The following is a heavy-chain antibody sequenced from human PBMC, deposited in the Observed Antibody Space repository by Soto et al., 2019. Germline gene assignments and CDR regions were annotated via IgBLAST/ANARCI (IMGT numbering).Heavy chain of an antibody. CDR3: ARESTVTTHYFDY. CDR1: GGTFSSYT. J-gene: IGHJ4*02. Sequence: QVQLVQSGAEVKKPGSSVKVSCKASGGTFSSYTISWVRQAPGQGLEWMGRIIPILGIANYAQKFQGRVTITADKSTSTAYMELSSLRSEYTAVYYCARESTVTTHYFDYWGQGTLVTVSS. CDR2: IIPILGIA. V-gene: IGHV1-69*08. D-gene: IGHD4-17*01.